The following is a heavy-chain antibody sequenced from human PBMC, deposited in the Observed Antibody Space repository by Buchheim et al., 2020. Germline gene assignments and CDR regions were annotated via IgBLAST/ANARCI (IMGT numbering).Heavy chain of an antibody. V-gene: IGHV3-30*04. D-gene: IGHD2-21*02. Sequence: QVQLVESGGGVVQPGRSLRLSCAASGFTFSSYAMHWVLQAPGKGLEWVAVISYDGSNKYYADSVKGRFTISRDNSKNTLYLQMNSLRAEDTAVYYCARAPDEVVTAKPEYFQHWGQGTL. J-gene: IGHJ1*01. CDR3: ARAPDEVVTAKPEYFQH. CDR1: GFTFSSYA. CDR2: ISYDGSNK.